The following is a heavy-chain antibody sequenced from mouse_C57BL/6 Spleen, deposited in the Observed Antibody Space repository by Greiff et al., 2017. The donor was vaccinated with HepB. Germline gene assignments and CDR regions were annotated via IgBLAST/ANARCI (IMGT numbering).Heavy chain of an antibody. CDR3: ASGKLGRAMDY. CDR1: GFSLTSYG. CDR2: IWGVGST. J-gene: IGHJ4*01. Sequence: QVQLKESGPGLVAPSQRLSITCTVSGFSLTSYGVDWVRQSPGKGLEWLGVIWGVGSTNYNSALKSRLSISKDNSKSQVFLKMNSLQTDDTAMYYCASGKLGRAMDYWGQGTSVTVSS. D-gene: IGHD4-1*01. V-gene: IGHV2-6*01.